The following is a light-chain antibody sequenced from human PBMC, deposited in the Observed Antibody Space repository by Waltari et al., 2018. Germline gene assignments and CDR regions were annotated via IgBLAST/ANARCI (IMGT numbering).Light chain of an antibody. Sequence: DIQMTQSPSSLSASVVDRLTITCRASQTINNHLNWYQQKAGKAPKLLIYAASSLQSGVPSRFSGSASGTESTLTISSLQPEDFATYFCQQSYSPPYSFGQGTKLEIK. CDR3: QQSYSPPYS. CDR1: QTINNH. J-gene: IGKJ2*03. V-gene: IGKV1-39*01. CDR2: AAS.